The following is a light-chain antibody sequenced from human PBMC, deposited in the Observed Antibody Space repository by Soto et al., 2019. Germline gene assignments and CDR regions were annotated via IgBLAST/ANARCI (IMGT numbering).Light chain of an antibody. Sequence: QPVLTQAASVSGSPGQSITISCTGTSSAVGRYNYVSWYQQFPVKVPILLFYNVSNRPSGVSNRFSGSKSGNTASLTLSGPHPEGVADYFCTSSTNGSPYVFGGGTQGTAL. V-gene: IGLV2-14*01. J-gene: IGLJ1*01. CDR1: SSAVGRYNY. CDR3: TSSTNGSPYV. CDR2: NVS.